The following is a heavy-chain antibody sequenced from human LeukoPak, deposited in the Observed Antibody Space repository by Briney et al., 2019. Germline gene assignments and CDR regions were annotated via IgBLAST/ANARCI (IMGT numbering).Heavy chain of an antibody. CDR2: ISASGGST. V-gene: IGHV3-23*01. CDR1: GFTFVNYA. CDR3: AKDQKSIAATGYDY. D-gene: IGHD6-13*01. Sequence: GGSLRLSCAASGFTFVNYAMSWVRPGPGKGLEWVSTISASGGSTYYADSVKGRFTISRDNSKNTLFLQMNSLRADDTAVYFCAKDQKSIAATGYDYWGQGTLVTVSS. J-gene: IGHJ4*02.